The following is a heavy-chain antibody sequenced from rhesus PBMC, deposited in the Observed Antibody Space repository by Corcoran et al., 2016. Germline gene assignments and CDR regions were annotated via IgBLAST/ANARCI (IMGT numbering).Heavy chain of an antibody. D-gene: IGHD6-37*01. CDR2: IYWDDDK. CDR1: GFSISTSGMG. Sequence: QVTLKESGPALVKPTQTLTLTCTFSGFSISTSGMGVGWIRQPPGKAREWLALIYWDDDKYYRTSRKSRLAIAKETTKNQVVLTMTNMDPVDTTTYYWARNRAVADAFDFWGQGLRVTVSS. V-gene: IGHV2-174*01. CDR3: ARNRAVADAFDF. J-gene: IGHJ3*01.